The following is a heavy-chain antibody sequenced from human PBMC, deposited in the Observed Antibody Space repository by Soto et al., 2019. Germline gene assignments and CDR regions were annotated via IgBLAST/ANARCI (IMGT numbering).Heavy chain of an antibody. Sequence: QVHLAESGGGVVQPGRSLRLSCAASGFTFSNYPMNWVRQAPGKGLEGVTVISYDGNTKHYADSVKGRCTISRDNPRNTLYLQMTILRDEDTAVYDCARDVSPGLAAVGYCTSWGDGAQVTVSS. CDR3: ARDVSPGLAAVGYCTS. V-gene: IGHV3-30*04. D-gene: IGHD6-25*01. J-gene: IGHJ5*01. CDR1: GFTFSNYP. CDR2: ISYDGNTK.